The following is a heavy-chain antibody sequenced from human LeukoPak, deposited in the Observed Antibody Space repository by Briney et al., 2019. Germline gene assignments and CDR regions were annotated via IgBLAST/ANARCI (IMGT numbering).Heavy chain of an antibody. CDR3: AKLGVDTAMVRSYFDY. J-gene: IGHJ4*02. V-gene: IGHV3-23*01. CDR1: GFTFSSYA. D-gene: IGHD5-18*01. CDR2: ISGSGGST. Sequence: GGSLRLSCAASGFTFSSYAMSWVRQAPGKGLEWVSAISGSGGSTYYADSVKGRFTISRDNSKNTLYLKMNSLRAEDTAVYYCAKLGVDTAMVRSYFDYWGQGTLVTVSS.